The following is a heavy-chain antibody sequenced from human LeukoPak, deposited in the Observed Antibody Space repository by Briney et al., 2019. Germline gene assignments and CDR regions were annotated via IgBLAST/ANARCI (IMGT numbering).Heavy chain of an antibody. CDR1: GFTFSDYY. V-gene: IGHV3-11*01. J-gene: IGHJ4*02. Sequence: PGGSLRLSCAASGFTFSDYYMSWIRQAPGKGLEWVSYISSSGSTIYYADSVKGRFTISRDNAKNSLYLQMNSLRAEDTAVYYCARDLELRYFDWSTGYWGQGTLVTVSS. CDR2: ISSSGSTI. D-gene: IGHD3-9*01. CDR3: ARDLELRYFDWSTGY.